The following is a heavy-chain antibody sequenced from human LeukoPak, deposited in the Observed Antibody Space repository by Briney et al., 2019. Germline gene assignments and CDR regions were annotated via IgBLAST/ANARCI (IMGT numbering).Heavy chain of an antibody. CDR2: INPSGGST. Sequence: ASVKVSCKASGYTFTSYYMHWVRQAPGQGLEWMGIINPSGGSTSYAQKFQGRVTITADESTSTAYMELSSLRSEDTAVYYCLVPAGDYWGQGTLVTVSS. V-gene: IGHV1-46*01. CDR1: GYTFTSYY. J-gene: IGHJ4*02. D-gene: IGHD2-2*01. CDR3: LVPAGDY.